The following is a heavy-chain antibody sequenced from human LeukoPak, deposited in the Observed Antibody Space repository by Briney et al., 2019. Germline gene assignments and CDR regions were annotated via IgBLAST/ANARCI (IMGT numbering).Heavy chain of an antibody. CDR2: IYYSGNT. D-gene: IGHD3-16*01. Sequence: PSETLSLTCTVSGGSISSSSYYWGWIRQPPGKGLEWIGKIYYSGNTYYNPSLKSRVTISVDTSKNQFSLKLSSVTAADTAVYYCSRRSGGSDYEGHFQHWGQGTLVTVSS. CDR1: GGSISSSSYY. J-gene: IGHJ1*01. CDR3: SRRSGGSDYEGHFQH. V-gene: IGHV4-39*01.